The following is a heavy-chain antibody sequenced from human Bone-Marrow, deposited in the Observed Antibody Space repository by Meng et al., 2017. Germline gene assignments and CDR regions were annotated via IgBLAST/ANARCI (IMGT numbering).Heavy chain of an antibody. CDR3: AREGRSHQVGVSVY. J-gene: IGHJ4*02. CDR2: IYNSGST. CDR1: GGSISSGHYY. D-gene: IGHD2-21*01. V-gene: IGHV4-30-4*01. Sequence: QVQLQESGPGLVKPSQTLSSTCTVPGGSISSGHYYWSWIRQPPGEGLEWIGYIYNSGSTYYNPSLKSRVTISVDTSKNQFSLKLRFVTAADTAVYYCAREGRSHQVGVSVYWGQGNLVTVSS.